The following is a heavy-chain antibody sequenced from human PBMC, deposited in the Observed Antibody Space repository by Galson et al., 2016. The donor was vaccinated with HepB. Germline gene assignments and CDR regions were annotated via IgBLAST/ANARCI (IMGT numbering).Heavy chain of an antibody. CDR1: GFSFSSYA. CDR2: ISASGGWT. Sequence: SLRLSCAASGFSFSSYAMNWVRQAPGKGLEWVSSISASGGWTNYADSVKGRFTIPRDNSRDHLYLPMNSLRGADTAVYFCAKGPPGHYTPWGSYRDEWWGQGTLVTVSS. J-gene: IGHJ4*02. D-gene: IGHD3-16*02. V-gene: IGHV3-23*01. CDR3: AKGPPGHYTPWGSYRDEW.